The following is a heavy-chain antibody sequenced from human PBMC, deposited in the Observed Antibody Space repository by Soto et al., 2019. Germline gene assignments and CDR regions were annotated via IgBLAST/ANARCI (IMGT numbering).Heavy chain of an antibody. J-gene: IGHJ6*02. CDR1: GYTFTSYA. CDR2: INAGNGNT. CDR3: AREIWGGSGSYSTFGYCGMDV. Sequence: ASVKVSCKASGYTFTSYAMHWVRQAPGQRLEWMGWINAGNGNTKYSQKFQGRVTITRDTSASTAYMELSSPRSEDTAVYYCAREIWGGSGSYSTFGYCGMDVWGQGIMVTVFS. D-gene: IGHD3-10*01. V-gene: IGHV1-3*01.